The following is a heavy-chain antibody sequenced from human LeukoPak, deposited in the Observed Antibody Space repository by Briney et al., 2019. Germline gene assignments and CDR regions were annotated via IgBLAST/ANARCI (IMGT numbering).Heavy chain of an antibody. V-gene: IGHV3-30-3*01. CDR3: ARDSSMYSSGLDAFDI. CDR2: ISYDGSNK. J-gene: IGHJ3*02. Sequence: GRSLRLSCAASGFTFSSCAMHWVRQAPGKGLEWVAVISYDGSNKYYADSVKGRFTISRDNSKNTLYLQMNSLRAEDTAVYYCARDSSMYSSGLDAFDIWGQGTMVTVSS. CDR1: GFTFSSCA. D-gene: IGHD6-19*01.